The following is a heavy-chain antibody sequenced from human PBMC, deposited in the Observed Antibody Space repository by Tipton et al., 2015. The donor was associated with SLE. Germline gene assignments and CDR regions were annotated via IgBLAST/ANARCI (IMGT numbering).Heavy chain of an antibody. CDR1: GGSFTSSSYY. CDR2: INHRGST. Sequence: TLSLTCAVYGGSFTSSSYYWAWIRQSPGKGVEWIGEINHRGSTNHNPSLKSRVTISVDTSKNQFSLKLRSVTAADTAVYYCARDGFGIAAGGGFDYWGQGTLVTVSS. CDR3: ARDGFGIAAGGGFDY. V-gene: IGHV4-34*01. D-gene: IGHD6-13*01. J-gene: IGHJ4*02.